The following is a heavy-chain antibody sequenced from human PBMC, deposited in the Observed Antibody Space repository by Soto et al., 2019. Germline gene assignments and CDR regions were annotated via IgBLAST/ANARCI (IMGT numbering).Heavy chain of an antibody. V-gene: IGHV1-18*01. D-gene: IGHD6-19*01. Sequence: ASVKVSCKASGYTFTSYGISWVRQAPGQGLEWMGWISAYNGNTNYAQKLQGRVTMTTDTSTSTAYMELRSLRSDDTAVYYCARERIEVDNRGQRYYYYGMDVWGQGTTVTVSS. J-gene: IGHJ6*02. CDR1: GYTFTSYG. CDR3: ARERIEVDNRGQRYYYYGMDV. CDR2: ISAYNGNT.